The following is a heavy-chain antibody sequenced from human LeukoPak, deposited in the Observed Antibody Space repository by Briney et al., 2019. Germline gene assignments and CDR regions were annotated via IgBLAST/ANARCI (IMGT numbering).Heavy chain of an antibody. V-gene: IGHV1-2*02. J-gene: IGHJ4*02. CDR2: INPNSGGT. CDR3: ARWAVTTGLPSDY. D-gene: IGHD4-17*01. CDR1: GYTFTSYD. Sequence: ASVKVSCKASGYTFTSYDINWVRQAPGQGLEWMGWINPNSGGTNYAQKFQGRVTMTRDTSISTAYMELSRLRSDDTAVYYCARWAVTTGLPSDYWGQGTLVTVSS.